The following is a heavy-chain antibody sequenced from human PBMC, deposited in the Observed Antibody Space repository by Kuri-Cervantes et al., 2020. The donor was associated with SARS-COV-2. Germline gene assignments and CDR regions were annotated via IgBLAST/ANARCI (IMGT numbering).Heavy chain of an antibody. CDR3: AREREVSGDF. J-gene: IGHJ4*02. Sequence: GESLKISCAASGFTFSDYYMNWVRQAPGKGLEWVSSISSSSTIYYADSVKGRFTISRDNAKNTLFLQMSNLRADDTAVYYCAREREVSGDFWGQGTLVTVSS. D-gene: IGHD1-14*01. V-gene: IGHV3-69-1*01. CDR1: GFTFSDYY. CDR2: ISSSSTI.